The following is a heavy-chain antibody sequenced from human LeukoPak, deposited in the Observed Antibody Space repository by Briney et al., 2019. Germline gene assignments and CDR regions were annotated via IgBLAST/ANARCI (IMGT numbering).Heavy chain of an antibody. V-gene: IGHV3-23*05. CDR3: AKALAPYTSGTFDH. CDR1: GFTFNSCV. D-gene: IGHD6-19*01. CDR2: INHSGSGT. Sequence: GGSLRLSRATSGFTFNSCVMSWVRQAPGKGLEWVSVINHSGSGTYYADSVKGRFTTSRDNSKNSLYLEMSSLRVEDTAIYYCAKALAPYTSGTFDHWGQGSLVTVSS. J-gene: IGHJ4*02.